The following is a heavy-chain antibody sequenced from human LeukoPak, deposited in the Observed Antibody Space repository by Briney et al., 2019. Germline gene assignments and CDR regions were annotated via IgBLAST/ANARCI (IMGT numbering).Heavy chain of an antibody. V-gene: IGHV3-7*03. D-gene: IGHD2-15*01. CDR2: IKQGGSEK. CDR1: GFSFSNYA. CDR3: ARDFGLRCSGGTCYSVHYYGMDV. Sequence: PGGSLRLSCSASGFSFSNYAMYWVRQAPGKGLEWVANIKQGGSEKYYVDSVKGRFTISRDNAKNSLYLQMNSLRAEDTAVYYCARDFGLRCSGGTCYSVHYYGMDVWGKGATVTVSS. J-gene: IGHJ6*04.